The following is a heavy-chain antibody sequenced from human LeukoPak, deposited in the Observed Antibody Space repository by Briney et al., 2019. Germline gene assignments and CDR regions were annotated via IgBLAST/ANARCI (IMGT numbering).Heavy chain of an antibody. CDR1: GYSFTSYW. D-gene: IGHD3-22*01. CDR3: ATSSGYYVDY. Sequence: GESLKISCKGSGYSFTSYWISWVRQMPGKGLEWMGRIDPSDYYTNYSPSFQGHVTISADKSISTAYLQWSSLKASDTAMYYCATSSGYYVDYWGQGTRVTVSS. CDR2: IDPSDYYT. V-gene: IGHV5-10-1*01. J-gene: IGHJ4*02.